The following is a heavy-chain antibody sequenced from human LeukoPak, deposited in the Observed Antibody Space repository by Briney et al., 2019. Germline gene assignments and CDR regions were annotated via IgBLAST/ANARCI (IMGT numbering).Heavy chain of an antibody. D-gene: IGHD3-22*01. Sequence: SETLSLTCTVSGGSISSSSYYWSWIRQPPGKGLEWIGEINHSGSTNYNPSLKSRVTISVDTSKNQFSLKLSSVTAADTAVYYCARELPVVVISPHWFDPWGQGTLVTVSS. CDR3: ARELPVVVISPHWFDP. CDR1: GGSISSSSYY. CDR2: INHSGST. J-gene: IGHJ5*02. V-gene: IGHV4-39*07.